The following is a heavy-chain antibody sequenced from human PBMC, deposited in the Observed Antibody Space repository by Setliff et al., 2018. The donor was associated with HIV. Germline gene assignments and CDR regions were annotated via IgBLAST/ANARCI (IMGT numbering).Heavy chain of an antibody. CDR1: GFSFRSYA. V-gene: IGHV3-23*01. CDR3: AKTQTVITVYGPFDS. J-gene: IGHJ4*02. CDR2: ISGSGDIT. D-gene: IGHD4-4*01. Sequence: PGESLKISCAASGFSFRSYAVSWVRQAPGKGLEWVSVISGSGDITYYRESVKGRFTVSRDNSNNPVYLQMNSLRAVDTAMYYCAKTQTVITVYGPFDSWGQGTPVTVSS.